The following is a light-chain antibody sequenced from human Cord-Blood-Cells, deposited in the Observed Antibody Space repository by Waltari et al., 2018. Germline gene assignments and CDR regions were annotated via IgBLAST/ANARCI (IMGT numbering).Light chain of an antibody. Sequence: EIVLTQSPATLSSSPGERATLSCRASQSVSSYLAWYQQKPGQAPRLLLYEASNRATGIPARFSGSGSGTDFTLTISSLEPEDFAVYYCQQRSNWPLTFGGGTKVEIK. CDR3: QQRSNWPLT. J-gene: IGKJ4*01. CDR1: QSVSSY. V-gene: IGKV3-11*01. CDR2: EAS.